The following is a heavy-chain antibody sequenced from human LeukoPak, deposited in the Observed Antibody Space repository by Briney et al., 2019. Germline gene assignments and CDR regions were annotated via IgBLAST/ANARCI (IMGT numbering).Heavy chain of an antibody. CDR1: GGSFSGYY. J-gene: IGHJ6*02. Sequence: PSETLSLTCAVYGGSFSGYYWSWIRQPPGKGLEWIGEINHSGSTNYNPSLKSRVTISVDTSKNQFSLKLSSVTAADTAEYYCAREVYYYYYGMDVWGQGTTVTVSS. V-gene: IGHV4-34*01. CDR2: INHSGST. CDR3: AREVYYYYYGMDV.